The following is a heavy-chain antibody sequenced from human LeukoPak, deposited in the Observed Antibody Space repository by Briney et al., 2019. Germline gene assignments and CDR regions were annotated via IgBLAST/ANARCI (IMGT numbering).Heavy chain of an antibody. CDR2: IDPSDSYT. CDR3: ARLPIYGGKANDAFDI. Sequence: GESLRISCKGSGYSFTSYWISWVRQMPGKGLEWMGRIDPSDSYTNYSPSFQGHVTISADKSISTAYLQWSSLEASDTAMYYCARLPIYGGKANDAFDIWGQGTMVTVSS. CDR1: GYSFTSYW. J-gene: IGHJ3*02. V-gene: IGHV5-10-1*01. D-gene: IGHD4-23*01.